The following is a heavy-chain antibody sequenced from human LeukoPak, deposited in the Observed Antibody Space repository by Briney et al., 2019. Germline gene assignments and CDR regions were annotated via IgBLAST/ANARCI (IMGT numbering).Heavy chain of an antibody. CDR2: ISYDGSNK. CDR1: GFTFSTYG. J-gene: IGHJ4*02. CDR3: AKVGSITMVRGVMDY. Sequence: GGSLRLSCAASGFTFSTYGMHWVRQAPGKGLEWVAVISYDGSNKYYADSVKGRFTISRDNSKNTLYLQMNSLRAEDTAVYYCAKVGSITMVRGVMDYWGQGTLVTVSS. V-gene: IGHV3-30*18. D-gene: IGHD3-10*01.